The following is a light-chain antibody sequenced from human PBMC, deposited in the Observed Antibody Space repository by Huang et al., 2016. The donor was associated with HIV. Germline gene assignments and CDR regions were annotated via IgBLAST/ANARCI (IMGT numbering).Light chain of an antibody. CDR3: QQYGRSPPT. V-gene: IGKV3-20*01. CDR1: QTGSSRS. CDR2: GAS. J-gene: IGKJ2*01. Sequence: EIVLTQSPGTLSLSPGERATLSCRANQTGSSRSLAWYQQRPGQAPRLLISGASSRATGIPDRFSGSGSGTDFALTISGLEPEDFVVYYCQQYGRSPPTFGRGTKLEIK.